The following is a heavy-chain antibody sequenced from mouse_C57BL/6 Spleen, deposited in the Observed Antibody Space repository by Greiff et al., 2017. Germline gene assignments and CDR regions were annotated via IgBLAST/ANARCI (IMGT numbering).Heavy chain of an antibody. CDR3: ARGIHYFDY. J-gene: IGHJ2*01. CDR2: IYPGSGNT. CDR1: GYTFTDYY. V-gene: IGHV1-76*01. Sequence: VQLQQSGAELVRPGASVKLSCKASGYTFTDYYINWVKQRPGQGLEWIARIYPGSGNTYYNEKFKGKATLTAEKSSSTAYMQLSSLTSEDSAVYFCARGIHYFDYWGQGTTLTVSS.